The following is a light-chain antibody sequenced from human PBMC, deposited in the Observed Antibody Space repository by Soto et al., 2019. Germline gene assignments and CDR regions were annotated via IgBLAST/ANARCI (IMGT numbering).Light chain of an antibody. V-gene: IGKV3-11*01. CDR3: QQCNNWPYT. CDR2: DAS. J-gene: IGKJ2*01. Sequence: EIVLTQSPATLSLSPGERATLSCRASQSVSRYLAWYQQKPGQAPRLLIYDASNRATGIPARFSGSGSGTDFTLTISSLEPEDFAVYYCQQCNNWPYTFGQGTKLEIK. CDR1: QSVSRY.